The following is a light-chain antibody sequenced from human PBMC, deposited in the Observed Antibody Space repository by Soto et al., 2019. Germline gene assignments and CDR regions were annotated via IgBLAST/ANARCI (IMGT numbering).Light chain of an antibody. CDR1: SSDVGGYNY. CDR3: CSYAGSYV. CDR2: DVS. V-gene: IGLV2-11*01. J-gene: IGLJ1*01. Sequence: QSMLTQPRSVSGSPGQSVTISCTETSSDVGGYNYVSWYQQHPGKAPKLMIYDVSKRPSGVPDRFSGSKSGNTASLTISGLQAEDEADYYCCSYAGSYVFGTGTKVTVL.